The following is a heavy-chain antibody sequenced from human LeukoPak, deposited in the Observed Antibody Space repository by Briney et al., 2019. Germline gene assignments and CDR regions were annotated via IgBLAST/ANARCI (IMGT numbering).Heavy chain of an antibody. CDR2: ISYDGSNK. Sequence: PGGSLRLSCAASGFTFSSYAMHWVRQAPGKGLEWVAVISYDGSNKYYADSVKGRFTISRDNSKNTLYLQMNSLRAEDTAVYYCACLWFGESRDYYYGMDVWGQGTTVTVSS. CDR1: GFTFSSYA. D-gene: IGHD3-10*01. J-gene: IGHJ6*02. CDR3: ACLWFGESRDYYYGMDV. V-gene: IGHV3-30-3*01.